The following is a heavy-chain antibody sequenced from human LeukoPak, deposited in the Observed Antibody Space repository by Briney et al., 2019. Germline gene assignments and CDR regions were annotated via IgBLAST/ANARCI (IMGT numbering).Heavy chain of an antibody. Sequence: ASVQVSCKTSGYTFTGYYIHWVRQAPGQGPEWMGWIKPSNGGGTNYAQKFQGRVTMTRDTSISNAYMDLSSLASEDTAIYYCARGHSSLRLYYFDYWGQGTLVTVSS. D-gene: IGHD6-6*01. V-gene: IGHV1-2*02. CDR1: GYTFTGYY. CDR3: ARGHSSLRLYYFDY. CDR2: IKPSNGGGT. J-gene: IGHJ4*02.